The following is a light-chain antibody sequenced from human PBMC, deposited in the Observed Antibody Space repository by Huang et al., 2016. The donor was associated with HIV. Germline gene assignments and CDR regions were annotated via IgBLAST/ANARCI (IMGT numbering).Light chain of an antibody. J-gene: IGKJ3*01. CDR3: QQSADVPFT. CDR2: DAP. CDR1: QDITNY. Sequence: IQMTQSPSSLSAAVGDRVTITCQASQDITNYLNWYQQKPGKAPNLLTYDAPNLETGVPSRFSGSGSGTDFSFTISSLQPEDFATYYCQQSADVPFTFGPGTKVDIK. V-gene: IGKV1-33*01.